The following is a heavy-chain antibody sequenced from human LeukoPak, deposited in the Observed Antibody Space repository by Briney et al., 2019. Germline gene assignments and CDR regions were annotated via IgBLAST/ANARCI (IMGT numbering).Heavy chain of an antibody. CDR1: GGSISSSSYY. J-gene: IGHJ3*02. D-gene: IGHD2-2*01. CDR2: IYYSGST. Sequence: SETLSLTCTVSGGSISSSSYYWGWIRQPPGKGLEWIGSIYYSGSTYYNPSLKSRVTISVDTSKNQFSLKLSSVTAADTAVYYCARLPGYCSSTSCSEGAFDIWGQGTMVTVSS. V-gene: IGHV4-39*07. CDR3: ARLPGYCSSTSCSEGAFDI.